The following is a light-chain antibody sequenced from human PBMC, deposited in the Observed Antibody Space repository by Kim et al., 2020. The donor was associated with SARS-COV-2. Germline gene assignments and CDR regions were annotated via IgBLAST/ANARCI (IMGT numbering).Light chain of an antibody. Sequence: GPRFTISCSGSTSNTGSNTVNWYQQFPRTAPKLLIYSENERPSGVPDRFSASKSGTSASLAISGLQSEDEADYYCASWDGSLNGVVFGGGTQLTVL. CDR3: ASWDGSLNGVV. V-gene: IGLV1-44*01. J-gene: IGLJ3*02. CDR1: TSNTGSNT. CDR2: SEN.